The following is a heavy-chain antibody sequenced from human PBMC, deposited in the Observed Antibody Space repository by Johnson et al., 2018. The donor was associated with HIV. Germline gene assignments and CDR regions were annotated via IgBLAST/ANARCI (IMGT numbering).Heavy chain of an antibody. CDR2: IWYDGSNK. D-gene: IGHD3-10*01. V-gene: IGHV3-33*01. CDR1: GFIFSSYG. Sequence: QMQLVESGGGVVQPGRSLRLSCAASGFIFSSYGMHWVRQTPGKGLEWVAVIWYDGSNKYYADSVKGRFTISRDNSQNTLYLQMTSLRAEDTAVYYCVRGLLWFGELLEAFDIWGQGTMVTVSS. J-gene: IGHJ3*02. CDR3: VRGLLWFGELLEAFDI.